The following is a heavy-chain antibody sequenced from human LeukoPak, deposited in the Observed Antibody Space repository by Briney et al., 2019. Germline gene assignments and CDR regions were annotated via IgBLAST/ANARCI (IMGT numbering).Heavy chain of an antibody. CDR1: GYSFDSYW. CDR2: VNPGDSDT. CDR3: ARPAYSSGWSPGPYFDY. V-gene: IGHV5-51*01. Sequence: GESLKISCKGSGYSFDSYWIGWVRQQPGEGLEWMGIVNPGDSDTRDSPSFQGQVTISADKSISTAYLQWNSLKASDTAVYYCARPAYSSGWSPGPYFDYWGQGTLVTVSS. D-gene: IGHD6-19*01. J-gene: IGHJ4*02.